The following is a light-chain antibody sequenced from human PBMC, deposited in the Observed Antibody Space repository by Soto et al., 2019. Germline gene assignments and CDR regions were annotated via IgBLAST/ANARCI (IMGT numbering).Light chain of an antibody. V-gene: IGLV2-11*01. Sequence: QSVLTQPRSVSGSPGQSVTISCTGTSSDVGGYNYVSWYQQHPGKAPKLMIYDVSKRPSGVPDRFSGSKSGNTASLTISGLQAEDEADYYCCSYAGSYTRVFGTVTKVTVL. CDR2: DVS. CDR3: CSYAGSYTRV. CDR1: SSDVGGYNY. J-gene: IGLJ1*01.